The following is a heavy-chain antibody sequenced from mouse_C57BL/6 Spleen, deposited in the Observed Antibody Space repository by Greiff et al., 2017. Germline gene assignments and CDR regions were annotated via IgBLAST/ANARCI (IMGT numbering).Heavy chain of an antibody. CDR2: ISSGSSST. Sequence: EVHLVESGGGLVKPGGSLKLSCAASGFTFSDYGMSWVRQAPEKGLEWVAYISSGSSSTYYADTVKGRFSISRDNAKNTLYLQMSSLRSEDTATYYCARGESFYDMDYWGQGTSLTVSS. V-gene: IGHV5-17*03. CDR1: GFTFSDYG. CDR3: ARGESFYDMDY. J-gene: IGHJ4*01.